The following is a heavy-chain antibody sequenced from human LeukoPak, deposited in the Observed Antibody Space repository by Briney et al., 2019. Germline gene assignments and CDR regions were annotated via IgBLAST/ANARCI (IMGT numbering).Heavy chain of an antibody. D-gene: IGHD6-19*01. CDR2: IKEDGSIQ. CDR1: GFTFSSYW. J-gene: IGHJ4*02. V-gene: IGHV3-7*01. Sequence: GGSLRLSCEASGFTFSSYWMTWVRQAPGKGLEWLANIKEDGSIQYYLDSVRGRFTISRDNAKTSVYLQLNSLRADDTAVYYCARDVWAGVAVSDYWGQGTLVTVPS. CDR3: ARDVWAGVAVSDY.